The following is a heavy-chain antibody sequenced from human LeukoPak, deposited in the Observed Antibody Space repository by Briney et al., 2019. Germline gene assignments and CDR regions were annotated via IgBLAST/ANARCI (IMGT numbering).Heavy chain of an antibody. CDR1: GFTFSSYS. CDR2: ISSSSSYI. D-gene: IGHD6-19*01. CDR3: ARDLVAVAGLSFDY. Sequence: GGSLRLSCVASGFTFSSYSTNWVRQAPGKGLEWVSSISSSSSYIYYADSVKGRFTISRDNAKNSLYLQMNSLRAEDTAVYYCARDLVAVAGLSFDYWGQGTLVTVSS. J-gene: IGHJ4*02. V-gene: IGHV3-21*01.